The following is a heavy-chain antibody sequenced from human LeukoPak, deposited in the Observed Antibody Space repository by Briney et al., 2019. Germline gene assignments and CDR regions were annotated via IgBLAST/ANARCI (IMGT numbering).Heavy chain of an antibody. CDR2: MYYSGTT. J-gene: IGHJ4*02. D-gene: IGHD1-26*01. Sequence: PSETLSLTCTVSGNSINIYSWNWIRQSPEKGLEWIAYMYYSGTTNYNPSLENRAAISLDLSRHQFSLRLSSVTAADTAVYYCAREGATVTIWDYWGQGTLVTVSS. V-gene: IGHV4-59*12. CDR1: GNSINIYS. CDR3: AREGATVTIWDY.